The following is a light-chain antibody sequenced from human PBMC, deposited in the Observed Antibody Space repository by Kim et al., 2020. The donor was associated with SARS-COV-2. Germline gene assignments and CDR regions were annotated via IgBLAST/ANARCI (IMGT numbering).Light chain of an antibody. Sequence: SASVGDRVTITCRASQSISSSLAWYQQKPGKATKLLIHDASNLESGVPSRFSGSGSGTEFTLTISSLQPDDFATYYCQQYNNYWTFGQGTKVEIK. CDR3: QQYNNYWT. CDR1: QSISSS. J-gene: IGKJ1*01. CDR2: DAS. V-gene: IGKV1-5*01.